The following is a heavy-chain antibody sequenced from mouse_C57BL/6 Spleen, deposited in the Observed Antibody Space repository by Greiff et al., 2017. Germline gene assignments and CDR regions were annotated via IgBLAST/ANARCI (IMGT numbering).Heavy chain of an antibody. V-gene: IGHV1-72*01. CDR2: IDPNSGGT. J-gene: IGHJ2*01. D-gene: IGHD2-3*01. CDR1: GYTFTSYR. CDR3: ARGGYDGYYVKDYFDY. Sequence: QVQLQQPGAELVKPGASVKLSCKASGYTFTSYRMHWVKQRPGRGLEWIGRIDPNSGGTKYNEKFKSKATLTVDKPSSTAYMQLSSLTSEDSAVYYCARGGYDGYYVKDYFDYWGQGTTLTVSS.